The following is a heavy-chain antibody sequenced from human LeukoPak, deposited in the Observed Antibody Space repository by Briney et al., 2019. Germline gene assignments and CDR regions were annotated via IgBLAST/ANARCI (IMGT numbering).Heavy chain of an antibody. CDR1: GYTFTGYY. CDR2: INSNSGGT. Sequence: ASVKVSCKASGYTFTGYYMHWVRQAPGQGLEWMGWINSNSGGTNYAQKFQGRVTMTRDTSISTAYMELSRLRSDDTAVYYCASNIRDSSGWYFDYWGQGTLVTVSS. V-gene: IGHV1-2*02. J-gene: IGHJ4*02. CDR3: ASNIRDSSGWYFDY. D-gene: IGHD6-19*01.